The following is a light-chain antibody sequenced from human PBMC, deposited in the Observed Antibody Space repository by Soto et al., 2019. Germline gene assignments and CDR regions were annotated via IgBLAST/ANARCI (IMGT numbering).Light chain of an antibody. CDR1: SNDVGGYNY. Sequence: QSALTQPRSVSGSPGQSVTISCTGTSNDVGGYNYVSWYQQHPGKAPKVIIYDVTKRPSGVPDRFSGSKSGNTASLTISGLQAEDEADYYCCSPAGSYIYWVFGGGTKVNVL. V-gene: IGLV2-11*01. J-gene: IGLJ3*02. CDR2: DVT. CDR3: CSPAGSYIYWV.